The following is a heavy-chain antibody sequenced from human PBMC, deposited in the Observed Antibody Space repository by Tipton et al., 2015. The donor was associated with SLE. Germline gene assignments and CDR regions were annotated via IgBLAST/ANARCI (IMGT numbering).Heavy chain of an antibody. CDR3: AGGGGSYYDY. D-gene: IGHD1-26*01. J-gene: IGHJ4*02. CDR1: GGSISGYY. CDR2: IYSSGST. V-gene: IGHV4-4*07. Sequence: TLSLTCTVSGGSISGYYWSWIRQPAGKGLEWIGRIYSSGSTIYNPSLKSRVTLSLDMSNNQFSLRVRSVTAADTAVYYCAGGGGSYYDYWGQGTLVTVSS.